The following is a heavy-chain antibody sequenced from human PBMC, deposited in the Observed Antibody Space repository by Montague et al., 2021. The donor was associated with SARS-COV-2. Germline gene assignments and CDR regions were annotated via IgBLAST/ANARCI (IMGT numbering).Heavy chain of an antibody. CDR1: DGSISNYY. J-gene: IGHJ6*02. Sequence: SETLSLTCTVSDGSISNYYWSWLRQPPGKGLEWIGYIFRTGYTNYSPSLKRRVTLSVDTSKNQFSLKLSSLTAADTAVYYCARGSDYYYAMDVWGHGTTVTVSS. CDR3: ARGSDYYYAMDV. CDR2: IFRTGYT. V-gene: IGHV4-59*01.